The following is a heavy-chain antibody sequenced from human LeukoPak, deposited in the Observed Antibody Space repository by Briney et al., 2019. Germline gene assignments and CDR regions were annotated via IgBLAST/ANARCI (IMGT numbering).Heavy chain of an antibody. CDR1: GFTFCSYW. CDR2: IKQDGSEK. CDR3: AREWAGPSFDY. Sequence: GGSLRLSCAASGFTFCSYWMSWVRQAPGKGLEWVANIKQDGSEKSYVDSVKGRFTISRDNTKNSLYLQMNSLRAEDTAVYFCAREWAGPSFDYWGQGTLATVSS. J-gene: IGHJ4*02. V-gene: IGHV3-7*01. D-gene: IGHD6-19*01.